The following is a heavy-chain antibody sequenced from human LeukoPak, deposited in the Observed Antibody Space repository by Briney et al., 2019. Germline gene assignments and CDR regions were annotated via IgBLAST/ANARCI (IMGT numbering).Heavy chain of an antibody. D-gene: IGHD3-16*01. J-gene: IGHJ5*02. Sequence: SETLSLTCTVSGDSMTSGAYYWSWIRQRPGEGLEWIGFIYFSGSTYYNPSLKSRLKISVDTPKHHFSLQLSSVTAADTAVYYCARDMTSHRFDPWGQGTLVTVSS. V-gene: IGHV4-31*03. CDR3: ARDMTSHRFDP. CDR1: GDSMTSGAYY. CDR2: IYFSGST.